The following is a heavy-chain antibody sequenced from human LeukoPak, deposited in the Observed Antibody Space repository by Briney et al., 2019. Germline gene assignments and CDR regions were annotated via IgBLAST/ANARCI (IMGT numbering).Heavy chain of an antibody. CDR1: GYTFTSYD. J-gene: IGHJ4*02. CDR3: ARGPPNWGYDY. Sequence: GASVKVSCKASGYTFTSYDINWVRQATGQGPECMGWMSPNSGNTGYAQKFQGRVTMTRSTSMSTAYMELSSLRSEDTAVYYCARGPPNWGYDYWGQGTLVTVSS. D-gene: IGHD7-27*01. CDR2: MSPNSGNT. V-gene: IGHV1-8*01.